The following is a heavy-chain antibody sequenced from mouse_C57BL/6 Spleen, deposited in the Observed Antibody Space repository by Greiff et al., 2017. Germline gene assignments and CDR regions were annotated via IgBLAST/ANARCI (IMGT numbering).Heavy chain of an antibody. Sequence: EVQLQESGGDLVKPGGSLKLSCAASGFTFSSSGMSWVRQTPDKRLEWVATISSGGSYTYYPDSVKGRFTISRDNAKNTLYLQMCSLKSEDTAMYDYASDGSSSDYWGQGTSLTVSS. CDR1: GFTFSSSG. J-gene: IGHJ2*02. CDR3: ASDGSSSDY. CDR2: ISSGGSYT. D-gene: IGHD1-1*01. V-gene: IGHV5-6*01.